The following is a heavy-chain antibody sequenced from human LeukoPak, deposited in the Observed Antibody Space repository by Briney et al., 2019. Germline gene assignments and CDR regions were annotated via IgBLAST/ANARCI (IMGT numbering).Heavy chain of an antibody. J-gene: IGHJ4*02. V-gene: IGHV1-8*01. Sequence: PGGSVKVSCKASGYTFTSYDINWVRQATGQGLEWMGWMNPNSGNTGYAQKFQGRVTMTRDTSISTAYMELSSLRSEDTAVYYCARVTPTVAGAIDYWGQGTLVTVSS. CDR1: GYTFTSYD. CDR2: MNPNSGNT. CDR3: ARVTPTVAGAIDY. D-gene: IGHD6-19*01.